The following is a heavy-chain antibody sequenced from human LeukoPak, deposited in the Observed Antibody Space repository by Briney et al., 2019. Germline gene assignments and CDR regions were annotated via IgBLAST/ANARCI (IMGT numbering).Heavy chain of an antibody. CDR1: GGSFSGYY. Sequence: SETLSLTCAVYGGSFSGYYWSWIRQPPGKGLEWIGEINHSGSTNYNPSLKSRVTISVDTSKNQVSLKLSSVTAADTAVYYCARGGPTIVVVVAATLFDYWGQGTLVTVSS. CDR3: ARGGPTIVVVVAATLFDY. D-gene: IGHD2-15*01. J-gene: IGHJ4*02. V-gene: IGHV4-34*01. CDR2: INHSGST.